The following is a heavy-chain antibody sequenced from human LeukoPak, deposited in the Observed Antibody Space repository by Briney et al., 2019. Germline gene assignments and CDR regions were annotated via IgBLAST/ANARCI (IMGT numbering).Heavy chain of an antibody. V-gene: IGHV4-39*01. Sequence: SETLSLTCTVSGGSVRSTSYYWGRIRQPPGKGLEWIGSIYYSGSTYYNPSLKSRVTTSVDTSKNQFSLKLSSVTAADTAVYYCATQEAYYYEYWGQGTLVTVSS. CDR1: GGSVRSTSYY. CDR3: ATQEAYYYEY. CDR2: IYYSGST. J-gene: IGHJ4*02.